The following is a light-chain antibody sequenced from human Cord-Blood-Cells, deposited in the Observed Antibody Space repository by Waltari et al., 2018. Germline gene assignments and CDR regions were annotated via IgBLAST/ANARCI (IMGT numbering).Light chain of an antibody. CDR1: QGISSW. CDR2: AAS. J-gene: IGKJ1*01. V-gene: IGKV1-12*01. Sequence: DIQMTQSPSSVSPSVGDRVTITCRASQGISSWLAWFQQKPGTAPKLLIYAASSLQSGVPSRLSGSGSGTDFALTISSLQPEDFATYDCQHDDSFPWTFGQGTKVELE. CDR3: QHDDSFPWT.